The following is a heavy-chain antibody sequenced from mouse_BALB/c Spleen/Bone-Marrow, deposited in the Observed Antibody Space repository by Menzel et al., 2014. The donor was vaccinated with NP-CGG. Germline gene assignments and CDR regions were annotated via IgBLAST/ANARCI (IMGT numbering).Heavy chain of an antibody. Sequence: EVQLVESGPDLVNPSQSLSLTCTVTGYSITRGSSWPWIRPFPGNKLEWMGYIHYSCSTNYNPSLKSRISITRDTSKNQFFLQLNSVTTEDTATYYCARGGNYDYWGQCTTLTVSS. CDR3: ARGGNYDY. CDR1: GYSITRGSS. D-gene: IGHD2-1*01. CDR2: IHYSCST. V-gene: IGHV3-1*02. J-gene: IGHJ2*01.